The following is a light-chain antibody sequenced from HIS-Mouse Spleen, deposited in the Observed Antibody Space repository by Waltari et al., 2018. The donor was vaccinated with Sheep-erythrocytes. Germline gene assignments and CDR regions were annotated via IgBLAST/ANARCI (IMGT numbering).Light chain of an antibody. CDR3: QSYDSSLSGSV. CDR2: CHS. V-gene: IGLV1-40*01. J-gene: IGLJ3*02. Sequence: QSVLTQPPSVSGAPGQRVTISCTGSSSNIGAGYDVHWYQQLPGTAPKLHISCHSTRPSGVPDRFSGSKSGTAASLAITGLQAEDEADYYCQSYDSSLSGSVFGGGTKLTVL. CDR1: SSNIGAGYD.